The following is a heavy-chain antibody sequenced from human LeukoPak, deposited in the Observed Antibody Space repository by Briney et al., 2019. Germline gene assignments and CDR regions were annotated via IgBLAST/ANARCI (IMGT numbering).Heavy chain of an antibody. V-gene: IGHV1-69*13. CDR1: GGTFSSYA. Sequence: ASVKVSCNASGGTFSSYAISWVRQAPGQGLECMGGIIPIFGTANYAQKFQGRVTITADESTSTAYMELSSLRSDDTAVYYCARAFALGGAMVTSYWFDPWGQGTLVTVSS. CDR2: IIPIFGTA. CDR3: ARAFALGGAMVTSYWFDP. J-gene: IGHJ5*02. D-gene: IGHD5-18*01.